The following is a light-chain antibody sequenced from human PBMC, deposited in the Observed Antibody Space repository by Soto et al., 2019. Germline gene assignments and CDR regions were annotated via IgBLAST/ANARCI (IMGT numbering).Light chain of an antibody. CDR1: QSVSST. V-gene: IGKV3-15*01. Sequence: EIVMTQSPATLSVSPGERATLSCRASQSVSSTLAWYQQKPGQAPRLLIYGASTMATGIPARFSGSGSGTEFTLTISSLLSEDVAVYYCQQYDNWPPWTFGPGTQVEMK. CDR2: GAS. CDR3: QQYDNWPPWT. J-gene: IGKJ1*01.